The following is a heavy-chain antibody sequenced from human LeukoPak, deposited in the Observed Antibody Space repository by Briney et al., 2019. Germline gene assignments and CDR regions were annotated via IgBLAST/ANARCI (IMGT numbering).Heavy chain of an antibody. CDR3: AASGSYYDSINDY. J-gene: IGHJ4*02. CDR2: ISYDGSNK. CDR1: GFTFSSYA. V-gene: IGHV3-30*04. D-gene: IGHD1-26*01. Sequence: CLCLSCAASGFTFSSYAMHWVRQAPGKGLEWVAVISYDGSNKYYADSVKGRFTISRDNSKDTLYLQMNSLRAEDTAVYYCAASGSYYDSINDYWGQGTLVTVSS.